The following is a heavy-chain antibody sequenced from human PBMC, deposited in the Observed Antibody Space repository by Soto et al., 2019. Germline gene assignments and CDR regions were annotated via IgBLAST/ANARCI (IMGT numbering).Heavy chain of an antibody. Sequence: QVQLVESGGGVVQPGRSLRLSCAASGFTFSSYGMHWVRQAPGKGLEWVAVISYDGSNKYYADSVKGRFTISRDNSKNTLYLQMNSLRAEDTAVYYCAKDLGPPRPSLIAAAVDFDYWGQGTLVTVSS. CDR3: AKDLGPPRPSLIAAAVDFDY. CDR2: ISYDGSNK. D-gene: IGHD6-13*01. J-gene: IGHJ4*02. V-gene: IGHV3-30*18. CDR1: GFTFSSYG.